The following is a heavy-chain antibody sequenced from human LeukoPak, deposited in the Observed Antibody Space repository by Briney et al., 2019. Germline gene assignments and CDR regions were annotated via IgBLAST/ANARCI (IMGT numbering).Heavy chain of an antibody. CDR3: ARELRNNWFDP. CDR1: GGSISSYY. J-gene: IGHJ5*02. D-gene: IGHD3-3*01. V-gene: IGHV4-59*01. Sequence: PSETLSLTCTVSGGSISSYYWSWIRQPPGKGLEWIGYIYYSGSTNYNPSLKSRVTISVDTSKNQFSLKLSSATAADTAVYYSARELRNNWFDPWGQGTLVTVSS. CDR2: IYYSGST.